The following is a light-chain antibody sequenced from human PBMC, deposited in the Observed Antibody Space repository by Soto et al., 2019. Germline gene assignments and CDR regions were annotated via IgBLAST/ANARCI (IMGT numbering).Light chain of an antibody. V-gene: IGLV2-8*01. CDR3: TSYAGRNNVV. Sequence: QSALTQPPSASGSSGQSVTISCTGTSSDIGVYNYVSWYQQYPGKAPKLMIYEVSKRPSGVPDRFSGSKSGNTASLTVSGLQAEDEADYYCTSYAGRNNVVFGGGTQLTVL. CDR1: SSDIGVYNY. J-gene: IGLJ2*01. CDR2: EVS.